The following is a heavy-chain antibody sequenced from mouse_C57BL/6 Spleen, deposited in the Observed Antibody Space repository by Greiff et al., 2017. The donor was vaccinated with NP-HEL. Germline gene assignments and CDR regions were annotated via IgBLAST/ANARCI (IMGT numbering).Heavy chain of an antibody. V-gene: IGHV1-80*01. CDR2: IYPGDGDT. CDR3: AREGYYYGSSHWYFDV. Sequence: VQLQQSGAELVKPGASVKISCKASGYAFSSYWMNWVKQRPGKGLEWIGQIYPGDGDTNYNGKFKGKATLTADKSSSTAYMQLSSLTSEDSAVYFCAREGYYYGSSHWYFDVWGTGTTVTVSS. CDR1: GYAFSSYW. J-gene: IGHJ1*03. D-gene: IGHD1-1*01.